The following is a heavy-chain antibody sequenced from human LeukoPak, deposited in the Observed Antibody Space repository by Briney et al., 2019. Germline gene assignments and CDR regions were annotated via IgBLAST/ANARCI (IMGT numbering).Heavy chain of an antibody. CDR2: ISWNSASI. J-gene: IGHJ4*02. Sequence: GRSLRLSCAASGFTLDDYAMHWVRQAPGKGLEWVSGISWNSASIGYADSVKGRFTISRDNAKNSLYLQMNSLRAEDTALYYCAKGGCSSTSCSGEFDYWGQGTLVTVSS. CDR1: GFTLDDYA. V-gene: IGHV3-9*01. D-gene: IGHD2-2*01. CDR3: AKGGCSSTSCSGEFDY.